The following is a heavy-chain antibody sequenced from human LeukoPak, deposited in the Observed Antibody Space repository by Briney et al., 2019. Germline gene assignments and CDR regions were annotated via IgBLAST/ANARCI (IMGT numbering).Heavy chain of an antibody. CDR2: INHSGST. Sequence: SETLSLTCAVYGGSFSGYYWSWLRQPPGKGLEWIGEINHSGSTNYNPSLKSRVTISVDTSKNQFSLKLSSVTAADTAVYYCARGSCSGGSCYRGYYYYMDVWGKGTTVTVSS. V-gene: IGHV4-34*01. D-gene: IGHD2-15*01. J-gene: IGHJ6*03. CDR1: GGSFSGYY. CDR3: ARGSCSGGSCYRGYYYYMDV.